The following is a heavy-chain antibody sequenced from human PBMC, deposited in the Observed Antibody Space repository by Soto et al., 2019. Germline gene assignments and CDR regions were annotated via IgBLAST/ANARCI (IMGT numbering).Heavy chain of an antibody. D-gene: IGHD1-7*01. J-gene: IGHJ4*02. V-gene: IGHV3-74*01. CDR2: IKTDGSST. CDR3: ARVGTVAYYFDY. CDR1: GFTFSSYW. Sequence: EVQLVESGGGLVQPGGSLRLSCAASGFTFSSYWMHWVRQAPGKGLVWVSRIKTDGSSTGYADSMKGRFTFCRDNAQNTLYLQMNRLRAEDTALYYCARVGTVAYYFDYWGLGTLVTVSS.